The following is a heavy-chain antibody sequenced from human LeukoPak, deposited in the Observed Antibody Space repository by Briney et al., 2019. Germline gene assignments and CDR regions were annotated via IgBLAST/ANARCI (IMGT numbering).Heavy chain of an antibody. J-gene: IGHJ4*02. CDR2: IYYSGST. V-gene: IGHV4-39*07. D-gene: IGHD3-9*01. Sequence: SETLSLTCTVSGGSISSSSYYWGWIRQPPGKGLEWIGSIYYSGSTYYNPSLKSRVTISVDTSKNQFSLKLSSVTAADTAVYYCARDAWNILTGYYTDYWGQGTLVTVSS. CDR3: ARDAWNILTGYYTDY. CDR1: GGSISSSSYY.